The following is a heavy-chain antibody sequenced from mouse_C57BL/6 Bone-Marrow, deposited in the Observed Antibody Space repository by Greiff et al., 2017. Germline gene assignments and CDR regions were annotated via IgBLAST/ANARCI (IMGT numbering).Heavy chain of an antibody. CDR3: ARYIYYGNWDYFDY. CDR2: IRNKANGYTT. D-gene: IGHD2-1*01. Sequence: EVHLVESGGGLVQPGGSLSLSCAASGFTFTDYYMSWVRQPPGKALEWLGFIRNKANGYTTEYSASVKGRFTISRDNSQSILYLQMNALRAEDSATYYCARYIYYGNWDYFDYWGQGTTLTVSS. CDR1: GFTFTDYY. J-gene: IGHJ2*01. V-gene: IGHV7-3*01.